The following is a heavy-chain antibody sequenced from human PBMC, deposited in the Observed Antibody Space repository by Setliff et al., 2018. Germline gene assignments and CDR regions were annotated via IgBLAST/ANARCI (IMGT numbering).Heavy chain of an antibody. CDR3: ARNWHWGFDP. V-gene: IGHV4-4*02. Sequence: SETLSLTCTVSGGSISSGDYYWSWVRQSPGKGLEWIGEIYLGGSPTYNPSLKSRVTISIYKSKNQLSLDLTSVTAADTAVYYCARNWHWGFDPWGRGALVTVSS. CDR1: GGSISSGDY. D-gene: IGHD1-7*01. J-gene: IGHJ5*02. CDR2: IYLGGSP.